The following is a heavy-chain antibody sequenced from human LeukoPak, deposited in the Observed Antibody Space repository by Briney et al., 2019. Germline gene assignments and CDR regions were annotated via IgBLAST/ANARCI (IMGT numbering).Heavy chain of an antibody. V-gene: IGHV4-59*01. D-gene: IGHD3-16*01. CDR3: AWGPLGSFSS. CDR1: GASISSYY. Sequence: SETLSLTCTVSGASISSYYWSWIRQPPGKGLEWIGHIYYSGSTNYSPSLKGRVTISVDPSKNQFSLKLSSMTAADSAVYYCAWGPLGSFSSWGQGTLVTVSS. J-gene: IGHJ4*02. CDR2: IYYSGST.